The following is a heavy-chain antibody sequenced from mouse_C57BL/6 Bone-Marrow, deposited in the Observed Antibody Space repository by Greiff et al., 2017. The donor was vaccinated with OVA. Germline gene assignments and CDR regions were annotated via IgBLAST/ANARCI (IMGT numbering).Heavy chain of an antibody. CDR2: INPYNGGT. Sequence: VQLKQSGPVLVKPGASVKMSCKASGYTFTDYYMNWVKQSHGKSLEWIGVINPYNGGTSYNQKFKGKATLTVDKSSSTAYMELNSLTSEDSAVYYCARSFFYYYGSSYRYFDVWGTGTTVTVSS. D-gene: IGHD1-1*01. J-gene: IGHJ1*03. V-gene: IGHV1-19*01. CDR3: ARSFFYYYGSSYRYFDV. CDR1: GYTFTDYY.